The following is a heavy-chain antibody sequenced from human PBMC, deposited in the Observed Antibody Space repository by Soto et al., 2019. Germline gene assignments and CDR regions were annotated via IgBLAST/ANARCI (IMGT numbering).Heavy chain of an antibody. Sequence: SETLSLTCTVSGGSISSGYYWGWIRQPPGKGLEWIGSIYHSGSTYYNPSLKSRVTISVDTSKNQFSLKLSSVTAADTAVYYCARDLLAVDSTDYWGQGTLVTVSS. V-gene: IGHV4-38-2*02. CDR2: IYHSGST. CDR3: ARDLLAVDSTDY. J-gene: IGHJ4*02. CDR1: GGSISSGYY. D-gene: IGHD5-12*01.